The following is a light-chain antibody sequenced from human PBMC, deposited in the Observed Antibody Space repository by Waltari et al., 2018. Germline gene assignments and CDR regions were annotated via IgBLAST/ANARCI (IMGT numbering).Light chain of an antibody. CDR3: QHYVRLPVT. Sequence: EIVLTQSRGTLSWSPGERATLSCRASQSVGRSLAWYQQKPGQAPRLLIYVAFIRATGIADRFSGSGSGTDFSLTISRLEPEDFAVYYCQHYVRLPVTFGQGTKVEIK. CDR1: QSVGRS. V-gene: IGKV3-20*01. CDR2: VAF. J-gene: IGKJ1*01.